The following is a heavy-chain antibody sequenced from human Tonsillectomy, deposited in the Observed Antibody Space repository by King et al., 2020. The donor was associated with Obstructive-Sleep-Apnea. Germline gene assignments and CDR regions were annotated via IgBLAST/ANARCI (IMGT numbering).Heavy chain of an antibody. CDR1: GFTFSSYS. D-gene: IGHD3-3*01. Sequence: VQLVESEGGLVQPGGSLRLSCAASGFTFSSYSMNWVRQAPGTGLEWVSYIISSGSTIYYADSVKGRFTISRDNAKNLLYLQMNSLRAEDTAVYYCAGERQSAAGVAFDIWGQGTMVTVSS. CDR3: AGERQSAAGVAFDI. V-gene: IGHV3-48*04. CDR2: IISSGSTI. J-gene: IGHJ3*02.